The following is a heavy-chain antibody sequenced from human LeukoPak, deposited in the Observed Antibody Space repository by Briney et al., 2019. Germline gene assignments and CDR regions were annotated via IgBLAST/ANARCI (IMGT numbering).Heavy chain of an antibody. D-gene: IGHD3-16*01. V-gene: IGHV4-34*01. J-gene: IGHJ4*02. Sequence: SETLSLTCAVYGGSFSGNYWSWIRQPPGKGLEWIGEINHSGSTNYNPSLKSRVTISVDTSKNQFSLKLSSVTAADTAVYYCARGLSNSRRTLLGLDYWGQGTLVTVSS. CDR2: INHSGST. CDR3: ARGLSNSRRTLLGLDY. CDR1: GGSFSGNY.